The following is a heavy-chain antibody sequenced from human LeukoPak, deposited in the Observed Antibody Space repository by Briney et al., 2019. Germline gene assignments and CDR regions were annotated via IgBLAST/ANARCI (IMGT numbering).Heavy chain of an antibody. D-gene: IGHD2-2*01. CDR3: ARGRNLRHIVVVPAAAY. CDR1: GGSISSGGYS. Sequence: PSETLSLTCAVSGGSISSGGYSWSWIRQPPGKGLEWIGYIYHSGSTYYNPSLKSRVTISVDTSKNQFSLKLSSVTAADTAVYYCARGRNLRHIVVVPAAAYWGQGTLVTVSS. V-gene: IGHV4-30-2*01. CDR2: IYHSGST. J-gene: IGHJ4*02.